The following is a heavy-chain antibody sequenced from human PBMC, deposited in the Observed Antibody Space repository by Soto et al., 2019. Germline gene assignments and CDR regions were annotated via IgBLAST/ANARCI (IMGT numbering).Heavy chain of an antibody. J-gene: IGHJ4*02. CDR2: ILYDGSNT. V-gene: IGHV3-30*18. D-gene: IGHD1-26*01. CDR1: GFTFSSYG. CDR3: AKEGGLSGSYYISSSYYFDY. Sequence: GGSLRLSCVASGFTFSSYGMHWVRQAPGKGLEWVAIILYDGSNTYYADSVKGRFTISRDNSNNTLYLQMNSLRAEDTSVYYCAKEGGLSGSYYISSSYYFDYWGQGTLVTVSS.